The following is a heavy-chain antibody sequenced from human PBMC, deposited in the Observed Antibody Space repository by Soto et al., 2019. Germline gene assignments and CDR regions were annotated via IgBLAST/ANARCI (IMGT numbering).Heavy chain of an antibody. J-gene: IGHJ6*02. CDR3: ASEVFDSSSWYWGRYYYYGMDD. CDR1: GFTFSSYS. D-gene: IGHD6-13*01. V-gene: IGHV3-21*01. Sequence: AGSLRLSCAASGFTFSSYSMNWVRQAPGEGREWGSSISSSSSYIYYADSVKGRFTISRDNAKNSLYLQMNSLRAEDTAVYYCASEVFDSSSWYWGRYYYYGMDDWGQGTTVTVSS. CDR2: ISSSSSYI.